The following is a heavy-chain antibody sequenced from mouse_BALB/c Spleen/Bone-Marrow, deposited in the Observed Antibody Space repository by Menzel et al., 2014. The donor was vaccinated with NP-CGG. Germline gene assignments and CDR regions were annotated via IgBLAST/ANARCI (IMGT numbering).Heavy chain of an antibody. D-gene: IGHD4-1*01. J-gene: IGHJ3*01. CDR1: GFNIKDTY. Sequence: EVQLQQSGAELVKPGASVKLSCSASGFNIKDTYMHWVKQRPGQGLEWIGRIDPANGNTKYDPKFQGKSTITADTSSNTAYLQLRSMTSEDTAVYYCARWELDRAWFAYWGQGTLVTVSA. V-gene: IGHV14-3*02. CDR3: ARWELDRAWFAY. CDR2: IDPANGNT.